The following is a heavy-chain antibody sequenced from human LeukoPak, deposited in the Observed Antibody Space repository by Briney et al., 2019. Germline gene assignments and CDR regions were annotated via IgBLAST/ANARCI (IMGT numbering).Heavy chain of an antibody. CDR2: IYWDDDK. CDR1: GFSLSTSGVG. CDR3: AHSFLPNYDILTGYYSGYYYYGMDV. D-gene: IGHD3-9*01. J-gene: IGHJ6*02. Sequence: SGPTLVNPTQTLTLTCTFSGFSLSTSGVGVGWTRQPPGKALEWLALIYWDDDKRYSPSLKSRLTITKDTSKNQVVLTMTSMDPVDTATYYCAHSFLPNYDILTGYYSGYYYYGMDVWGQGTTVTVSS. V-gene: IGHV2-5*02.